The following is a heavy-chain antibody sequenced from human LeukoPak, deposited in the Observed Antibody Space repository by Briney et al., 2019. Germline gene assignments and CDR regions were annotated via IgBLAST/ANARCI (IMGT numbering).Heavy chain of an antibody. CDR3: ASETGGPFDS. V-gene: IGHV4-34*01. CDR2: INHSGST. Sequence: PSETLSLTCAVYGGSFSGYYWSWIRQPPGKGLEWIGEINHSGSTNYNPSHKSRVTISVDTSKNQFSLKLSSVTAADTAVYYCASETGGPFDSWGQGALVTVSS. CDR1: GGSFSGYY. D-gene: IGHD2-15*01. J-gene: IGHJ4*02.